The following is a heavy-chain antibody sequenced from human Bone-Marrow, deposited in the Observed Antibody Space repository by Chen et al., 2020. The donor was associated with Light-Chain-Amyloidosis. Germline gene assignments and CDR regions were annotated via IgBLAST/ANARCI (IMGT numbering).Heavy chain of an antibody. CDR2: IFYTGST. CDR1: GDSVSRGSYY. V-gene: IGHV4-61*03. J-gene: IGHJ5*02. CDR3: ARGGAGYYGSVSYRFDP. D-gene: IGHD3-10*01. Sequence: QAQLQESGPGLVKPSATLSLPCTVSGDSVSRGSYYWSWIRQPPGKGLEWIGHIFYTGSTNYRPSLKSRVTMSIDTFQNHFSLRLTSVTAADTAVYFCARGGAGYYGSVSYRFDPWGQGTLVTVSS.